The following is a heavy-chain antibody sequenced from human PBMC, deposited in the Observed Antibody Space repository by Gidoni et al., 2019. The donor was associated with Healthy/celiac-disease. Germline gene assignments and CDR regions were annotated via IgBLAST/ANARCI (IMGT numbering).Heavy chain of an antibody. Sequence: QMQLVQSGPEVKKPGTSVKVSCKASGFTFTRSAVQWVRQARGQRLEWIGWIVVGSGNTNYAQKFQERVTITRDMSTSTAYMELSSLRSEDTAVYYCAADSVTYYYYYYGMDVWGQGTTVTVSS. V-gene: IGHV1-58*01. J-gene: IGHJ6*02. CDR3: AADSVTYYYYYYGMDV. D-gene: IGHD2-21*02. CDR2: IVVGSGNT. CDR1: GFTFTRSA.